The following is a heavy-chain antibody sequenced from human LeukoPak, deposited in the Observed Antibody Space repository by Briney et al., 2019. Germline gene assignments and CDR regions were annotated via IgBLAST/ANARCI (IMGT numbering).Heavy chain of an antibody. CDR1: GYTFTGYY. CDR2: IIPIFGTA. J-gene: IGHJ4*02. V-gene: IGHV1-69*05. Sequence: ASVKVSCKASGYTFTGYYMHWVRQAPGQGLEWMGGIIPIFGTANYAQKFQGRVTITTDESTSTAYMELSSLRSEDTAVYYCARGEMATIAVYWGQGTLVTVSS. CDR3: ARGEMATIAVY. D-gene: IGHD5-24*01.